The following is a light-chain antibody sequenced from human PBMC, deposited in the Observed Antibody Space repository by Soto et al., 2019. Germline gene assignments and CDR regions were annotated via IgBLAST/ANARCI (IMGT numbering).Light chain of an antibody. CDR3: SSYTSSSTVL. J-gene: IGLJ2*01. V-gene: IGLV2-14*01. CDR1: SSDVGGYNY. Sequence: QSALTQPASVSGSLGQSITISCTGTSSDVGGYNYVSWYQQHPGKDPKVVIFEVTNRPSGVSSRFSGSKSGNTASLTVSGLQAEDEGDYYCSSYTSSSTVLFGGGTKLTFL. CDR2: EVT.